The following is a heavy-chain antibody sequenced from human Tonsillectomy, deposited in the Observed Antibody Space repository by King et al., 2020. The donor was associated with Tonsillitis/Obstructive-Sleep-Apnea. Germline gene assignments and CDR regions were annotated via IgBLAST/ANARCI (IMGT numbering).Heavy chain of an antibody. CDR3: ARDPLDYDSDWYMDV. CDR2: VNGDNCHT. D-gene: IGHD3-3*01. V-gene: IGHV1-3*01. Sequence: QLVQSGAEVKRPGASVKVSCKASGYTFINYAMHWVRQAPGQRLEWMGWVNGDNCHTKYSQKFQSRVTITRETSASTVYLELGGLGSEDTAVYYCARDPLDYDSDWYMDVWGKGTTVTVSS. J-gene: IGHJ6*03. CDR1: GYTFINYA.